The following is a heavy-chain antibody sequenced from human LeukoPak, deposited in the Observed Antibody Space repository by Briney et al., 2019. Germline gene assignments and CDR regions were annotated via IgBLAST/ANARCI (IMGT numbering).Heavy chain of an antibody. CDR2: MNPNSGNT. CDR1: GYTFTSYD. Sequence: GASVKVSCKASGYTFTSYDINWVRQATGQGLEWMGWMNPNSGNTGYAQKFQGRVTITADESTSTAYMELSSLRSEDTAVYYCVRSRSYGALYYMDVWGKGTTVTVSS. CDR3: VRSRSYGALYYMDV. V-gene: IGHV1-8*01. J-gene: IGHJ6*03. D-gene: IGHD1-26*01.